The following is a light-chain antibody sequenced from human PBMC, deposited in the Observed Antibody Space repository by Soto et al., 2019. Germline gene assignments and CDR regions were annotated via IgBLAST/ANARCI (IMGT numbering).Light chain of an antibody. J-gene: IGLJ2*01. CDR2: GVS. V-gene: IGLV2-14*03. CDR1: SSDVGDYNY. CDR3: SSYTTTNTLV. Sequence: QSALTLPASVSGSPGQSITISCTGTSSDVGDYNYVSWYQQHPGKAPKLIIYGVSNRPSGISNRFSGSKSANTASLTISGLQAEDEADYYCSSYTTTNTLVFGAGTKLTVL.